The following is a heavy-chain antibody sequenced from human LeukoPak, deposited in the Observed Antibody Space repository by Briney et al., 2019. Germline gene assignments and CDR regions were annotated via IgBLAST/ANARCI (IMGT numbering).Heavy chain of an antibody. Sequence: ASETLSLTCTVSGDSISSSSYYWGWIRQPPGKGLEWIGSIYSSGSTSYNPSLKSRVTMSVDTSKNQFSLKLTSVTAADTAVYYCARHLGCLSAVCPYDGFNIWGQGTMVTVSS. J-gene: IGHJ3*02. D-gene: IGHD1-26*01. CDR2: IYSSGST. CDR3: ARHLGCLSAVCPYDGFNI. V-gene: IGHV4-39*01. CDR1: GDSISSSSYY.